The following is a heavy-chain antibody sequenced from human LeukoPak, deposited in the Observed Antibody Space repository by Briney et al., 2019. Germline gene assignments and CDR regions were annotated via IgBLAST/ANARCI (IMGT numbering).Heavy chain of an antibody. D-gene: IGHD6-19*01. CDR3: ATTSKQWLVLFDY. CDR2: IYHTGST. V-gene: IGHV4-59*08. J-gene: IGHJ4*02. CDR1: GGSISTYY. Sequence: SETLSLTCTVSGGSISTYYWSWNRQPPGKGMEWIGYIYHTGSTNYNPSLKSRVTISVDTSKNQFSLKLSSVTAADTAVYYCATTSKQWLVLFDYWGQGTLVTVSS.